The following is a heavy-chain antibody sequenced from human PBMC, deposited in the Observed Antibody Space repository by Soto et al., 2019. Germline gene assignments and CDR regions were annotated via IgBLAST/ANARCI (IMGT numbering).Heavy chain of an antibody. J-gene: IGHJ4*02. V-gene: IGHV4-59*01. CDR2: IYYSGST. CDR1: SGSISTYY. Sequence: SETLSLTCTVSSGSISTYYWSWIRQPPGKGLEWIGYIYYSGSTNYNPSLKSRVTISIDTSKKQFSLKLSSVTAADTAVYYCATTSITLYGVGKFDYWGQGTLAPVSS. CDR3: ATTSITLYGVGKFDY. D-gene: IGHD3-3*01.